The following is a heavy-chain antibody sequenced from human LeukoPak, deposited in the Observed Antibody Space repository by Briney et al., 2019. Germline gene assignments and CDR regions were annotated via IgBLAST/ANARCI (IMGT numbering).Heavy chain of an antibody. V-gene: IGHV3-21*01. CDR2: ISSSSSYI. J-gene: IGHJ4*02. Sequence: PGGSLRLSCAASGFTFSNCSMNWVRQAPGKGLEWVSSISSSSSYIYYADSVKGRFTISRDNAKNSLYLQMNSLRAEDTAVYYCANEGGGIYGEGFDYWGQGTLVTVSS. CDR3: ANEGGGIYGEGFDY. CDR1: GFTFSNCS. D-gene: IGHD4-17*01.